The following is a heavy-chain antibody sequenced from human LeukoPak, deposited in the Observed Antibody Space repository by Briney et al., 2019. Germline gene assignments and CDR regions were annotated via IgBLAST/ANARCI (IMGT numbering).Heavy chain of an antibody. D-gene: IGHD3-22*01. J-gene: IGHJ4*02. Sequence: ASVKVSCKASGGTFSSYAISWVRQAPGQGLEWMGGIIPIFGTANYAQKFQGSVTITTDESTSTAYMELSSLRSEDTAVYYCARVGDYYDSSGFDYWGQGTLVTVSS. CDR2: IIPIFGTA. CDR3: ARVGDYYDSSGFDY. CDR1: GGTFSSYA. V-gene: IGHV1-69*05.